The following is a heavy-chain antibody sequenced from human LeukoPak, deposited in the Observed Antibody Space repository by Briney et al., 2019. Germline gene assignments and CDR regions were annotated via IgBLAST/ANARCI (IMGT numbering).Heavy chain of an antibody. CDR2: ISGSGGST. J-gene: IGHJ4*02. D-gene: IGHD3-22*01. V-gene: IGHV3-23*01. Sequence: PGGSLRLSCAASGFTFSNAWMSWVRQAPGKGLEWVSAISGSGGSTYYADSVKGRFTISRDNSKNTLYLQMNSLRAEDTAVYYCAKASHYYDTRLFDYWGQGTLVTVSS. CDR3: AKASHYYDTRLFDY. CDR1: GFTFSNAW.